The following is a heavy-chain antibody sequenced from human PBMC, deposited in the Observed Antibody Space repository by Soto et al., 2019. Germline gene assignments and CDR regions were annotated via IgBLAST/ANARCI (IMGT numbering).Heavy chain of an antibody. Sequence: SETLSLTCAVYGGSFSGYYWTWIRQPPGTGLEWIGEINHSGSTNYNPSLKSRVTISVDTSKNQFSLKLTSATAADTAVYYCARDRTASWFDPWGQGTLLTVSS. CDR3: ARDRTASWFDP. CDR1: GGSFSGYY. J-gene: IGHJ5*02. CDR2: INHSGST. V-gene: IGHV4-34*01. D-gene: IGHD2-21*02.